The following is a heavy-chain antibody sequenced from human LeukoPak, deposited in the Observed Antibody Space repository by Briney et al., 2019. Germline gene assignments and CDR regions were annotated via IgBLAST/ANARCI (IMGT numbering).Heavy chain of an antibody. D-gene: IGHD6-13*01. V-gene: IGHV1-2*02. CDR1: GYSFTGFF. CDR2: INPISGGA. Sequence: ATVKVSCKASGYSFTGFFIHWVRQAPGHGLEWMGWINPISGGANYAQKFQGRVTMTRDTSITTASMELSRLKFDDTAVYYGARGVRTAVGTVRNNWCDPWGQGTLVTVSS. J-gene: IGHJ5*02. CDR3: ARGVRTAVGTVRNNWCDP.